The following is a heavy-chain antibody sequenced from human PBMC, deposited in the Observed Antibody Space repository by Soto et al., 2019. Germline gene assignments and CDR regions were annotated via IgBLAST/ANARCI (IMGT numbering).Heavy chain of an antibody. J-gene: IGHJ5*02. CDR2: ISDRGSSI. CDR3: VCCYYYRDGYPLFAH. CDR1: GVSFSGYG. V-gene: IGHV3-11*01. D-gene: IGHD5-18*01. Sequence: PGRALRLPGAASGVSFSGYGMGWIRQAPGKGLEWISYISDRGSSIYYGVAVKGRLTGSRNSAKNSAYLQINRLTAEDTAVYFCVCCYYYRDGYPLFAHWGQGTLVTVSS.